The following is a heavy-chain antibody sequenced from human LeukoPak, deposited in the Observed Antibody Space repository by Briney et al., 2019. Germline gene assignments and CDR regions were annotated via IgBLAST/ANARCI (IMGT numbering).Heavy chain of an antibody. CDR3: ARPDDYGGNSGWYLDL. D-gene: IGHD4-17*01. J-gene: IGHJ2*01. CDR1: GYSFTSYW. Sequence: RGESLKISCKGSGYSFTSYWIGWVRQMPGKGLEWMGIIYPGDSDTRYSPSFQGQVTISADKSISTAYLQWSSLKASDTAMYYCARPDDYGGNSGWYLDLWGRDTLVTVSS. CDR2: IYPGDSDT. V-gene: IGHV5-51*01.